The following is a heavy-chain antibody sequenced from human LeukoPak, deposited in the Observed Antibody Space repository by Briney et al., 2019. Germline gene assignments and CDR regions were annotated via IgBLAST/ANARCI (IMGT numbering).Heavy chain of an antibody. V-gene: IGHV3-33*01. CDR1: GFTFSSYG. CDR3: TRAQSDGGFDY. J-gene: IGHJ4*02. Sequence: GGSLRLSCAASGFTFSSYGIHWARQAPGKGLEWVALIWYDGTKKYYADSVKGRFTISRDNSKNTLYLEMNSLRAEDTAVYYCTRAQSDGGFDYWGQGNLVTVSS. CDR2: IWYDGTKK. D-gene: IGHD3-16*01.